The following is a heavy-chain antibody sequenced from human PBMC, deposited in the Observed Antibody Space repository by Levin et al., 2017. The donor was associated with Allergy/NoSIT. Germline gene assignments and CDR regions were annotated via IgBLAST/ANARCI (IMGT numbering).Heavy chain of an antibody. CDR1: GFTFSDYD. V-gene: IGHV3-21*01. J-gene: IGHJ4*02. D-gene: IGHD3-22*01. Sequence: LSLTCAASGFTFSDYDMNWVRQAPGKGLEWVASISNSGTYISNADSVTGRFIISRDNAKNSLYLQMHSLRAEDTAVYYCARVLYYYDSSGYYPFDYWGQGTLVTVSS. CDR2: ISNSGTYI. CDR3: ARVLYYYDSSGYYPFDY.